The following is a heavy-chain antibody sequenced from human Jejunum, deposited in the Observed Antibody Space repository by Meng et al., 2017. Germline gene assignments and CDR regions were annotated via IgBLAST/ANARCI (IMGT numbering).Heavy chain of an antibody. CDR1: GFSLSSYW. Sequence: GESLKISCAASGFSLSSYWMHWVRQAPGKGLVWVSRINSDGSSTSYADSVKGRFTISRDNAKDTLFLQMNSLRAEDTAVYFCASGDYHAFDIWGQGTMGTVSS. J-gene: IGHJ3*02. CDR2: INSDGSST. D-gene: IGHD4-11*01. CDR3: ASGDYHAFDI. V-gene: IGHV3-74*01.